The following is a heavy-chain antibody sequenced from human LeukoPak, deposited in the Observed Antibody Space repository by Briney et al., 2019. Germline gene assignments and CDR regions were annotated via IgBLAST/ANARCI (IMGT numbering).Heavy chain of an antibody. Sequence: GGSLRLSCAASGFNFRNYAMHWLRQAPGKGLEWVAVISYEGSDKYYADSVKGRFTISRDNAKNSLYLQMNSLRAEDTALYHCARIATDRVVSSWYQGSNYYYYGMDVWGQGTTVTVSS. V-gene: IGHV3-30-3*01. D-gene: IGHD6-13*01. CDR1: GFNFRNYA. J-gene: IGHJ6*02. CDR3: ARIATDRVVSSWYQGSNYYYYGMDV. CDR2: ISYEGSDK.